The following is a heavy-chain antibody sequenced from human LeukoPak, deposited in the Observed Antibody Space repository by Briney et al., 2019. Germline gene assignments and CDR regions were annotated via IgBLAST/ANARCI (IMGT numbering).Heavy chain of an antibody. CDR1: GGSISSGGYY. CDR3: ARVTRVPMVLRLNWFDP. D-gene: IGHD3-10*01. Sequence: SETLSLTCTVSGGSISSGGYYWSWIRQHPGKGLEWIGYIYYSGSTYYNPSPKSRVTISVDTSKNQFSLKLSSVTAADTAVYYCARVTRVPMVLRLNWFDPWGQGTLVTVSS. V-gene: IGHV4-31*03. J-gene: IGHJ5*02. CDR2: IYYSGST.